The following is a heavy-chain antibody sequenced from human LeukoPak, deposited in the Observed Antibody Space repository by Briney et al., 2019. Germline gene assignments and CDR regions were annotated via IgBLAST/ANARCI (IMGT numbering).Heavy chain of an antibody. J-gene: IGHJ4*02. CDR3: ATAGVVRGVIITGDY. Sequence: GASVKVSCKASGYTFTGYYMHWVRQAPGQGLEWMGWINPNSGGTNYAQKFQGWVTMTRDTSISTAYMELSRLRSDDTAVYYCATAGVVRGVIITGDYWGQGTLVTVSS. CDR2: INPNSGGT. D-gene: IGHD3-10*01. V-gene: IGHV1-2*04. CDR1: GYTFTGYY.